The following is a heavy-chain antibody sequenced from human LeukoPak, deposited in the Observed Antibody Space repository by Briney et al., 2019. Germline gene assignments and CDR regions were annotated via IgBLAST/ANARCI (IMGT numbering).Heavy chain of an antibody. D-gene: IGHD3-22*01. CDR2: ISYDGSNK. J-gene: IGHJ3*02. V-gene: IGHV3-30*03. Sequence: PGRSLRLSCAASGFTFSSYGMHWVHQAPGKGLEWVAVISYDGSNKYYADSVKGRFTISRDNSKNTLYLQMNSLRAEDTAVYYCARDSRDPLITMIPKWSLRSADAFDIWGQGTMVTVSS. CDR3: ARDSRDPLITMIPKWSLRSADAFDI. CDR1: GFTFSSYG.